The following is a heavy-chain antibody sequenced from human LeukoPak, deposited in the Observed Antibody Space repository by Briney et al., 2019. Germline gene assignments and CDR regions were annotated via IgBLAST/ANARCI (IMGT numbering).Heavy chain of an antibody. Sequence: GGSLRLSCAASGFTLSSYGMSWVRQAPGKGLEWVSAISGSGGSTYYADSVKGRFTISRDNSKNTLYLQMNSLRAEDTAVYYCAKDYSSTIDYWGQGTLVTVSS. D-gene: IGHD2-2*01. CDR1: GFTLSSYG. CDR3: AKDYSSTIDY. J-gene: IGHJ4*02. V-gene: IGHV3-23*01. CDR2: ISGSGGST.